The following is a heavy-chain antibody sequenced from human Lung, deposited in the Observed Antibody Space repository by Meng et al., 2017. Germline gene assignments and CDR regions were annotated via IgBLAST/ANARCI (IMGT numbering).Heavy chain of an antibody. Sequence: QGKLGQSGGEVKKPGSSVKVSCKASGGTFSSYAISWVRQAPGQGLEWMGGIIPIFGTANYAQKFQGRVTITADESTSTAYMELSSLRSEDTAVYYCARAEDYYDSSGYYYGLDYWGQGTLVTVSS. CDR3: ARAEDYYDSSGYYYGLDY. D-gene: IGHD3-22*01. CDR1: GGTFSSYA. CDR2: IIPIFGTA. V-gene: IGHV1-69*12. J-gene: IGHJ4*02.